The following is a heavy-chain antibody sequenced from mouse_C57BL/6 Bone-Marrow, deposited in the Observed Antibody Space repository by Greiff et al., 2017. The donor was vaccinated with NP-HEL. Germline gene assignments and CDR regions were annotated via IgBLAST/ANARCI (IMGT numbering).Heavy chain of an antibody. J-gene: IGHJ2*01. V-gene: IGHV1-80*01. CDR2: IYPGDGDT. CDR1: GYAFSSYW. Sequence: VQLQESGAELVKPGASVKISCKASGYAFSSYWMNWVKQRPGKGLEWIGQIYPGDGDTNYNGKFKGKATLTADKSSSTAYMQLSSLTSEDSAVYFCARRWYYGSPFDYWGQGTTLTVSS. D-gene: IGHD1-1*01. CDR3: ARRWYYGSPFDY.